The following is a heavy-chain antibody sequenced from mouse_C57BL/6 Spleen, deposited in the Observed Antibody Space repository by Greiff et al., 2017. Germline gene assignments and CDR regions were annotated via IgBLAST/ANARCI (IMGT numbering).Heavy chain of an antibody. CDR3: ARRAYYYGSSHWYFDV. J-gene: IGHJ1*03. Sequence: VQLQQPGAELVMPGASVKLSCKASGYTFTSYWMHWVKQRPGQGLEWIGEIDPSDSYTNYNQKFKGKSTLTVDKSSSTAYMQLSSLTSEDSAVYYCARRAYYYGSSHWYFDVWGTGTTVTVSS. V-gene: IGHV1-69*01. D-gene: IGHD1-1*01. CDR2: IDPSDSYT. CDR1: GYTFTSYW.